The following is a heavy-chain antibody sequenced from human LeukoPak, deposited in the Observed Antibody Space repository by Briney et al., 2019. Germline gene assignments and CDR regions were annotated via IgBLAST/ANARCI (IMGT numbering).Heavy chain of an antibody. CDR1: GGSISSYY. Sequence: SETLSLTCTVSGGSISSYYWSWIRQPPGKGLEWIGEINHSGSTNYNPSLKSRVTISVDTSKNQFSLKLSSVTAADTAVYYCARRGYSYAGPYYFDYWGQGTLVTVSS. J-gene: IGHJ4*02. CDR2: INHSGST. D-gene: IGHD5-18*01. V-gene: IGHV4-34*01. CDR3: ARRGYSYAGPYYFDY.